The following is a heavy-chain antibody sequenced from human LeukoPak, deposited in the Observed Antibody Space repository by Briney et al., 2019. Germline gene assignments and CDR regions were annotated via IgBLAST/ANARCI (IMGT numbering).Heavy chain of an antibody. D-gene: IGHD3-22*01. CDR1: GFTFSSYW. CDR3: ARGGYYYDSSGYYQLDY. Sequence: TGGSLRLSCAASGFTFSSYWMHWVRQAPGKGLVWVSRINSDGSSTSYADSVKGRFTISRDNAKNTLYLQMNSLRAEDTAVYYCARGGYYYDSSGYYQLDYWGQGTLVTVSS. J-gene: IGHJ4*02. V-gene: IGHV3-74*01. CDR2: INSDGSST.